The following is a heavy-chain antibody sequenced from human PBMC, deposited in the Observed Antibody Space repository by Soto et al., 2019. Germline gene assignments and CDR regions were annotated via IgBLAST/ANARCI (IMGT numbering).Heavy chain of an antibody. V-gene: IGHV3-48*02. D-gene: IGHD4-17*01. CDR3: ATTTAYYYGMDV. Sequence: GVSLRLSCAASGFTFSSYSMNWVRQAPGKGLEWVSYISSSSSTIYYADSVKGRFTISRDNAKNSLYLQMNSLRDEDTAVYYCATTTAYYYGMDVWGQGTTVTVSS. J-gene: IGHJ6*02. CDR1: GFTFSSYS. CDR2: ISSSSSTI.